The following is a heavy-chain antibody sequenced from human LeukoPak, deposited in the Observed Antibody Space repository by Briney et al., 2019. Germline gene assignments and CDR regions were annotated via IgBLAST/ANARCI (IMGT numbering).Heavy chain of an antibody. CDR2: ISAYNGNT. CDR1: GYTFTNYA. V-gene: IGHV1-18*01. CDR3: ARDVGTPDYFDY. Sequence: ASVKVSCKASGYTFTNYAISWVRQAPGQGLEWMGWISAYNGNTKYEQNLQGRITMTTDTSTSTAYMELRSLRSDDTAMYYCARDVGTPDYFDYWGQGTLVTVSS. J-gene: IGHJ4*02.